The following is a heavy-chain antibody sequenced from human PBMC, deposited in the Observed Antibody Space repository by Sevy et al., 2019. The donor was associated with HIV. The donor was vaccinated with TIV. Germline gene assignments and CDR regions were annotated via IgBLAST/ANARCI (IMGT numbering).Heavy chain of an antibody. CDR3: ATHAGIAAAGRVFDY. CDR2: TRNKADSYTT. V-gene: IGHV3-72*01. J-gene: IGHJ4*02. CDR1: GFTFSDHY. Sequence: GGSLRLSCAASGFTFSDHYMEWVRQAPGKGLEWVGRTRNKADSYTTEYAASVKGRFTISRDYSKNSLYLQMNSLKTEDTAVYYCATHAGIAAAGRVFDYWGQRSLVTVSS. D-gene: IGHD6-13*01.